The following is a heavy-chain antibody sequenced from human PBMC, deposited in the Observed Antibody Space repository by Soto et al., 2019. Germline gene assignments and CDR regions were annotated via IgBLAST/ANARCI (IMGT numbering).Heavy chain of an antibody. CDR3: VGGQYYFDY. CDR1: GFTFSSYW. D-gene: IGHD3-10*01. J-gene: IGHJ4*02. Sequence: GGSLRLSCAASGFTFSSYWMHWVRQAPGKGLVWVSRINGDGSTINYADSVKGRFTISRDNAKNTLYLQMNSLRPEDTALYYCVGGQYYFDYRGQGTLVTVSS. V-gene: IGHV3-74*01. CDR2: INGDGSTI.